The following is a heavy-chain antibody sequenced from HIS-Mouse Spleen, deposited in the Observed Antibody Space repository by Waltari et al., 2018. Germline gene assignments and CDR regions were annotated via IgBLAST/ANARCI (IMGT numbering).Heavy chain of an antibody. CDR3: ARAYYYGSGSYYKGYFDY. Sequence: QLQLQESGPGLVKPSETLSLTCTVSGGSISSSSYYWGWIRQPPGQGLEWIGSIYYRGNTYYNPSLRSRVTISVDTSKNQFSLKLSSVTGADTAVYYCARAYYYGSGSYYKGYFDYWGQGTLVTVSS. CDR2: IYYRGNT. CDR1: GGSISSSSYY. D-gene: IGHD3-10*01. V-gene: IGHV4-39*07. J-gene: IGHJ4*02.